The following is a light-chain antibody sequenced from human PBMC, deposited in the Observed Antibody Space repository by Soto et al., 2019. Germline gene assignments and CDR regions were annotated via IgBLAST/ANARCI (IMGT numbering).Light chain of an antibody. CDR1: QSVSSSY. Sequence: EIVLTQSPGTLSLSPGERATLSCRASQSVSSSYLAWYQQKPGQAPRLLIYGASSRTTGIPDRFSGSGSGTDFTRPISRLEPEDFTVYYCQQYGSSPPLTFGGGTKVEIK. CDR3: QQYGSSPPLT. J-gene: IGKJ4*01. V-gene: IGKV3-20*01. CDR2: GAS.